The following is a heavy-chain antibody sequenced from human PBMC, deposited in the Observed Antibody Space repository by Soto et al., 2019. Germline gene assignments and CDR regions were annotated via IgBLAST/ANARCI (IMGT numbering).Heavy chain of an antibody. CDR1: GGSISSSSYY. Sequence: SETLSLTCTVSGGSISSSSYYWGWIRQPPGKGLEWIGSIYYSGNTYYNQSLKSRVTISVDTSKNQFSLKLSSVTAADTAVYYCARVWGGAFDIWGQGTTVTVSS. D-gene: IGHD3-10*01. J-gene: IGHJ3*02. V-gene: IGHV4-39*07. CDR2: IYYSGNT. CDR3: ARVWGGAFDI.